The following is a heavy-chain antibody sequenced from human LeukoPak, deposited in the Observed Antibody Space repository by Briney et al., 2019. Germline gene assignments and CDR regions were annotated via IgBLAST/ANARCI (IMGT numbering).Heavy chain of an antibody. CDR1: GFTFSSYG. CDR3: AREEHDYVWGSYRYYYYYGIDV. CDR2: ISFDGSNE. Sequence: GGSLRLSCAASGFTFSSYGMHWVRQSPGRGLEWLSFISFDGSNEFYADSLKGRFTISRDNSKDALYLQMNSLRAEDTALYYCAREEHDYVWGSYRYYYYYGIDVWGQGTTVTVSS. D-gene: IGHD3-16*02. J-gene: IGHJ6*02. V-gene: IGHV3-30*03.